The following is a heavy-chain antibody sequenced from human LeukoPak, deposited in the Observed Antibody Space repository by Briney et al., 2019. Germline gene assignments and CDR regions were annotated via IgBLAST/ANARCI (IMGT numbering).Heavy chain of an antibody. J-gene: IGHJ6*02. Sequence: PSETLSLTCAVSGVSISSGGYSWSWIRQPPGKGLEWIGFISHTGSTYYKSSLKSRVTMSVDRSRKQFSLKLSSVTAADTAVYYCARTRDHYSGGMDVWGPGTTVTVSS. V-gene: IGHV4-30-2*01. CDR2: ISHTGST. CDR3: ARTRDHYSGGMDV. D-gene: IGHD2-15*01. CDR1: GVSISSGGYS.